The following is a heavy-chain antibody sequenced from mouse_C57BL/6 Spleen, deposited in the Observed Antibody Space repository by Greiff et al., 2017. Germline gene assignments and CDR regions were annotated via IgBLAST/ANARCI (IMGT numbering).Heavy chain of an antibody. Sequence: EVKLVESGPGLVKPSQSLPLTCPVTGYSITSGYYWNWNRQFPENKLEWMGYITCGGSNNYNPSLKNTISITRDTSKNQFFLKWNSVTTEDTATYSCASNYGSCGYAMDYWGQGTSVTVSS. CDR1: GYSITSGYY. CDR3: ASNYGSCGYAMDY. J-gene: IGHJ4*01. D-gene: IGHD2-1*01. V-gene: IGHV3-6*01. CDR2: ITCGGSN.